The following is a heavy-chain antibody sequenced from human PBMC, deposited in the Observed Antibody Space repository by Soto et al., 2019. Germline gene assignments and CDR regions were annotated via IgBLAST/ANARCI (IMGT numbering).Heavy chain of an antibody. CDR3: ARDRILPRHYGTDV. V-gene: IGHV4-59*01. CDR1: GGSFSSYY. D-gene: IGHD2-21*02. CDR2: ISYGGST. Sequence: QVQLQESGPGLVKTSETLSLICTVSGGSFSSYYWSWIRQSPGKGLEWIGFISYGGSTDYNPSLTGRVTISVDTSKKQFSLNLSSVTAADTAVYYCARDRILPRHYGTDVWGQGTTVTVSS. J-gene: IGHJ6*02.